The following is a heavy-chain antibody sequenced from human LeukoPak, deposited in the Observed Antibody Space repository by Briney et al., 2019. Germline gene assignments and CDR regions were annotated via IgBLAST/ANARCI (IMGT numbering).Heavy chain of an antibody. CDR1: GGSIGSSSYY. CDR3: ARHRIAAHIDY. D-gene: IGHD6-13*01. J-gene: IGHJ4*02. Sequence: SETLSLTCTVSGGSIGSSSYYWGWIRQPPGKGLEWIGSIYYSGSTYYNPSLKSRVTISVDTSKNQFSLKLSSVTAADTAVYYCARHRIAAHIDYWGQGTLVTVSS. CDR2: IYYSGST. V-gene: IGHV4-39*01.